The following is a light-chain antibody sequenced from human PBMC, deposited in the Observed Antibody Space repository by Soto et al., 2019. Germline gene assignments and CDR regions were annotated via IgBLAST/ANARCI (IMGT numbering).Light chain of an antibody. CDR2: VTS. CDR1: QSVTNNY. Sequence: EIVLTQSPGTLSLSPGERATLSCRASQSVTNNYLAWYQRKTGQPPRLIIYVTSYRSNDIPRMFSGSGSGTDFTLTVNSLEQEDFAVYDCQQNGSSPPTFGQGINVEIK. V-gene: IGKV3-20*01. J-gene: IGKJ1*01. CDR3: QQNGSSPPT.